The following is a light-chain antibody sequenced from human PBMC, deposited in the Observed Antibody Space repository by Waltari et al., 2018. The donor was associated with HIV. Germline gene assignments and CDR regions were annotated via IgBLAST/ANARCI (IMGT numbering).Light chain of an antibody. CDR3: QSIDSGGTFV. V-gene: IGLV3-25*03. J-gene: IGLJ1*01. Sequence: SYELTQPPSVSVSPGRTARITCSGDTLAKHYAYWYQQRQSQAHKLVMYQDIQRPSGIPERFSGSSSGTAVTLTISRVQAADEADYYCQSIDSGGTFVFGTGTKVTVL. CDR2: QDI. CDR1: TLAKHY.